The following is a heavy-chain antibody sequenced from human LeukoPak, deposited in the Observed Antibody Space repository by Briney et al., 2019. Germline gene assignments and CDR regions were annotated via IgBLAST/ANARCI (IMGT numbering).Heavy chain of an antibody. Sequence: GGSLRLSCAASGFTFSSYWMHWVRQAPGKGLVWVSRINSDGSSTSYADSVKGRFTISRDNAKNTLYLQMNSLRAEDTAVYYCASGSSSWAENFDYWGQGTLVTVSS. CDR2: INSDGSST. D-gene: IGHD6-13*01. CDR1: GFTFSSYW. V-gene: IGHV3-74*01. J-gene: IGHJ4*02. CDR3: ASGSSSWAENFDY.